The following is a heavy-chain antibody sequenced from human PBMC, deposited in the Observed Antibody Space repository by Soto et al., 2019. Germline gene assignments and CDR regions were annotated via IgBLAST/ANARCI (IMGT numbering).Heavy chain of an antibody. CDR2: IKPDGSEK. CDR1: GFTCRSYW. CDR3: ARAEDYDFWSGPPKYFDN. D-gene: IGHD3-3*01. Sequence: GGALRLSCATSGFTCRSYWMTWVRQAPGKGPEWVANIKPDGSEKQYVDSVKGRFTVSRDNAKKSLDLQMNSLRVEDTAVYYCARAEDYDFWSGPPKYFDNWGQGTQVPVSS. V-gene: IGHV3-7*03. J-gene: IGHJ4*02.